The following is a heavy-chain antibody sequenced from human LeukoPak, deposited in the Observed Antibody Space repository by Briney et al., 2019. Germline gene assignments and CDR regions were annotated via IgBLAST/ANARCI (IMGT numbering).Heavy chain of an antibody. Sequence: SXXASGGTFSSYAISWVRQAPGQGLEWMGGIIPIFGTANYAQKFQGRVTITADKSTSTAYMELSSLRSEDTAVYYCARSRITMVRERSLPRSAFDIWGQGTMVTVSS. V-gene: IGHV1-69*06. CDR2: IIPIFGTA. CDR3: ARSRITMVRERSLPRSAFDI. CDR1: GGTFSSYA. D-gene: IGHD3-10*01. J-gene: IGHJ3*02.